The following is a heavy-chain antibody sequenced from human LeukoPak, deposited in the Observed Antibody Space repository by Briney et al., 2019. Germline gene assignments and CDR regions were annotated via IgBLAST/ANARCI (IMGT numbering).Heavy chain of an antibody. CDR2: IYYSGST. J-gene: IGHJ6*02. Sequence: SETLSLTCTVSGGSISSYYWSWIRQPPGKGLEWIGYIYYSGSTNYNPSLKSRVTISVDKSKNQFSLKLSSGTAADTAVYYCARDYALIAAAGTHYYYGMDVWGQGTTGTVSS. CDR3: ARDYALIAAAGTHYYYGMDV. D-gene: IGHD6-13*01. CDR1: GGSISSYY. V-gene: IGHV4-59*01.